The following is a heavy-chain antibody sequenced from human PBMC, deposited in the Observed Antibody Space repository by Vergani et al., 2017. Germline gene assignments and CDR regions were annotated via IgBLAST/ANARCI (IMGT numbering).Heavy chain of an antibody. CDR3: ARVTRLLGVGDLYYYYGMDV. Sequence: QVQLQESGPGLVKPSETLSLTCTVSGGSVSSGSYYWSWIRQPAGKGLEWIGYIYYSGSTNYNPSLKSRVTISVDTSKNQFSLKLSSVTAADTAVYYCARVTRLLGVGDLYYYYGMDVWGQGTTVTVSS. J-gene: IGHJ6*02. CDR1: GGSVSSGSYY. D-gene: IGHD2-15*01. V-gene: IGHV4-61*10. CDR2: IYYSGST.